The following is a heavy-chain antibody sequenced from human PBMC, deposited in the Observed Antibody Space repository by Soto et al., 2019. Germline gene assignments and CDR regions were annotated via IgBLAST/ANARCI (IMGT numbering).Heavy chain of an antibody. Sequence: QVQLVQSGAEVKKPGSSVKVSCKASGGTFSSYAISWVRQAPGQGLEWMGGIIPIFGTANYAQKFQGRVTITADESTGTAYMELSSLRSEATAVYYCASPPTTGNYYYSGMDVWGQGTTVTVSS. V-gene: IGHV1-69*12. D-gene: IGHD4-17*01. CDR3: ASPPTTGNYYYSGMDV. J-gene: IGHJ6*02. CDR2: IIPIFGTA. CDR1: GGTFSSYA.